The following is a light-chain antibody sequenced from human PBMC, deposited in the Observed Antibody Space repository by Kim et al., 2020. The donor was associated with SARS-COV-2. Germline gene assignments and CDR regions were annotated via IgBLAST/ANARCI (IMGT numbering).Light chain of an antibody. CDR2: DDT. Sequence: QSVLTQPPSMSGAPGQRVIISCTGGNSNIGAGYRVNWYKYLPGTAPKLLIYDDTNRPAGVPDQFFGYKSGTSASLAITWLQPEHEAHYYCQSFDRSLGVVFGGGTQLTVL. J-gene: IGLJ2*01. V-gene: IGLV1-40*01. CDR1: NSNIGAGYR. CDR3: QSFDRSLGVV.